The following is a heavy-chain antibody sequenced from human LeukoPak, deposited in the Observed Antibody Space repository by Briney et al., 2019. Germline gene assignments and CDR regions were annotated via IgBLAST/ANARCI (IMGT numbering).Heavy chain of an antibody. CDR2: ISDDGTNK. CDR1: GFTFSSYT. D-gene: IGHD3-3*01. CDR3: ARGDYPPSYDFWSGYFLV. V-gene: IGHV3-30-3*01. J-gene: IGHJ6*02. Sequence: GGSLRLSCAASGFTFSSYTIHWVGQAPGKGLEWVALISDDGTNKYYVDSVKGRFTISRDNSKNTLYLQMNSLRAEDAAVYYCARGDYPPSYDFWSGYFLVWGQGTTVTVSS.